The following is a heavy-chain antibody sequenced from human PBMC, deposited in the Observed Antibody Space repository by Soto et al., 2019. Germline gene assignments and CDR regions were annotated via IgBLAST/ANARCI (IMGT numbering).Heavy chain of an antibody. CDR1: GFTFSSYW. CDR3: ARGHYYYTSGPDY. D-gene: IGHD3-22*01. CDR2: INSDGSGT. V-gene: IGHV3-74*01. Sequence: PGGSLRLSCAASGFTFSSYWMHWVRQAPGKGLVWVSRINSDGSGTIYADSVKGRFSISRDNANNTLYLQMNSLRAEDTAVYYCARGHYYYTSGPDYWGQGTLVTVS. J-gene: IGHJ4*02.